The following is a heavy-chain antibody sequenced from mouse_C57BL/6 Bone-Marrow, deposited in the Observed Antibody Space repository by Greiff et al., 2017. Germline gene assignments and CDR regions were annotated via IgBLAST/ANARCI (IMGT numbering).Heavy chain of an antibody. D-gene: IGHD4-1*01. Sequence: VQLQQPGAELVRPGASVTLSCKASGYTFTDYEMHWVKQTPVHGLEWIGAIDPATGGTASNQKFKGKALLTADKSSSTAYMDLRSLTSEYSAVYYCTRGTGREVFYYAMDYWGQGTSVTVSS. V-gene: IGHV1-15*01. CDR1: GYTFTDYE. J-gene: IGHJ4*01. CDR2: IDPATGGT. CDR3: TRGTGREVFYYAMDY.